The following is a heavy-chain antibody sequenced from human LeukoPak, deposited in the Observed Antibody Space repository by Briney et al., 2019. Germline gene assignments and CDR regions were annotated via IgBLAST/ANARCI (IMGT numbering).Heavy chain of an antibody. CDR2: IYYSGST. CDR1: GGSISSGGYY. D-gene: IGHD3-16*01. V-gene: IGHV4-31*03. CDR3: ARPKEITFGNPSWFDP. J-gene: IGHJ5*02. Sequence: SETLSLTCTVSGGSISSGGYYWSWIRQHPGKGLEWIGYIYYSGSTYYNPSLKSRVTISVDTSKNQFSPKLSSVTAADTAVYYCARPKEITFGNPSWFDPWGQGTLVTVSS.